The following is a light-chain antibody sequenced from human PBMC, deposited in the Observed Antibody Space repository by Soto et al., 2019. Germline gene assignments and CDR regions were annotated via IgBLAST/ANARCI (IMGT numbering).Light chain of an antibody. CDR2: AAS. V-gene: IGKV1-39*01. Sequence: DIPMTQSPSSLSASVGDRVTITCRASQNINRYLNWYQQRPGKAPDLLIYAASSLQIGVPSRFSGSGSGTGFTLTISSLQPEDFATYYCQQSYDTPLTFGGGTKVEIK. CDR3: QQSYDTPLT. CDR1: QNINRY. J-gene: IGKJ4*01.